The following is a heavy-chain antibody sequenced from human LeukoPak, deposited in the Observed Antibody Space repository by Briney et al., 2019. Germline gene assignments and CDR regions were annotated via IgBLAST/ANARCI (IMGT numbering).Heavy chain of an antibody. D-gene: IGHD6-19*01. CDR2: TYYRSRWYD. J-gene: IGHJ4*02. Sequence: PSQTLSLTCAISGDSVSSNSAAWNWIRQSPSRGLEWLGRTYYRSRWYDDYPLSVKSRITINPDTSKNQFSLHLNSLTPEDTAIYYCARGGGGWHAYYFDDWGQGILVTVSS. CDR1: GDSVSSNSAA. CDR3: ARGGGGWHAYYFDD. V-gene: IGHV6-1*01.